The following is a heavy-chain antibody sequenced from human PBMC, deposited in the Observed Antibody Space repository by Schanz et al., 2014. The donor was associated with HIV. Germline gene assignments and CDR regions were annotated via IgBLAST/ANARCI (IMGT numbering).Heavy chain of an antibody. CDR3: ASDGSGSYLTLSLLYYGMDV. Sequence: EVQLVESGGGLVQPGGSLRLSCAASGFTFSRYWMNWVRQAPGKGLEWVASIKQDGGEKHYVASVKGRFTISRDNVKNSLYLQMNSLTAEDTAVYYCASDGSGSYLTLSLLYYGMDVWGQGTTVTVSS. D-gene: IGHD3-10*01. J-gene: IGHJ6*02. CDR2: IKQDGGEK. CDR1: GFTFSRYW. V-gene: IGHV3-7*01.